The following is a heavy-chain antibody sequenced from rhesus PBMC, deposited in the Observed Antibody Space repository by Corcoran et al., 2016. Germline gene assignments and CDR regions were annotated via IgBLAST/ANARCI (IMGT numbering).Heavy chain of an antibody. CDR3: ARGHSSGWYRGYFDY. CDR2: ISGSSGRT. Sequence: QVQLQESGPGLVKPSETLSLTCAVSGGSVSSSNWWSWIRPPPGTGLEGIGYISGSSGRTYYNPSRKSRVTISTDTSKNQFSLKLSSVTAADTAVYYCARGHSSGWYRGYFDYWGQGVLVTVSS. CDR1: GGSVSSSNW. J-gene: IGHJ4*01. V-gene: IGHV4-65*01. D-gene: IGHD6-31*01.